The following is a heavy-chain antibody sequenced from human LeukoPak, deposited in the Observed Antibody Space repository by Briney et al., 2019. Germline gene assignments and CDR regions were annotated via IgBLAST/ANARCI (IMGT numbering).Heavy chain of an antibody. CDR2: INPNSGGT. J-gene: IGHJ4*02. D-gene: IGHD6-6*01. V-gene: IGHV1-2*06. CDR3: ARGDLYSSSVDY. Sequence: ASVKVSCKASGYTFTGYYMHWVRQAPGQGLEWMGRINPNSGGTSYAQKFQGRVTMTRDTSISTAYMELSRLRSDDTAVYYCARGDLYSSSVDYWGQGTLVTVSS. CDR1: GYTFTGYY.